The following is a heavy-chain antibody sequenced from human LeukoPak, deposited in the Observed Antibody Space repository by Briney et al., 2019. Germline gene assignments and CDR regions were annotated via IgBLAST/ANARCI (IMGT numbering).Heavy chain of an antibody. V-gene: IGHV3-48*01. CDR2: ISSSSSTI. CDR1: GFTFSSYS. J-gene: IGHJ3*02. Sequence: GGSLRLSCAASGFTFSSYSMNWVRQAPGKGLEWVSYISSSSSTIYYADSVKGRFTISRDNAKNSLYLQMNSLRAEDTAVYYCARVVVPAAIRINDAFDIRGQGTMVTVSS. D-gene: IGHD2-2*01. CDR3: ARVVVPAAIRINDAFDI.